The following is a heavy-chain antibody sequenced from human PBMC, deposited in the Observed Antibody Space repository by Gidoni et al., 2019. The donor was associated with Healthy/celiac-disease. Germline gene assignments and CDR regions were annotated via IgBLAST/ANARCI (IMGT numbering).Heavy chain of an antibody. CDR1: GFTFSSYG. J-gene: IGHJ4*02. CDR2: ISYDGSNK. D-gene: IGHD3-16*01. CDR3: ATIMI. Sequence: VQLVESGGGVVQPGRSLRLSCAASGFTFSSYGMHWVRQAPGKGLEWVAVISYDGSNKYYADSVKGRFTISRDNSKNTLYLQMNSLRAEDTAVYYCATIMIRGQGTLVTVSS. V-gene: IGHV3-30*03.